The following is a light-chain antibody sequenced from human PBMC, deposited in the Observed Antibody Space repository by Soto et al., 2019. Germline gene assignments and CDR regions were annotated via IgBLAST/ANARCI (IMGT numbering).Light chain of an antibody. CDR1: QSISNW. V-gene: IGKV1-5*02. J-gene: IGKJ1*01. CDR3: QQYNSYS. CDR2: HAS. Sequence: DIQMTQSPFTLPSSLGDRVPHICRASQSISNWWAWYQQKPGTAPKLLIYHASTLESGVPSRFSGSGSGTEFTLTISSLQPDDFATYYCQQYNSYSFGQGTKVDIK.